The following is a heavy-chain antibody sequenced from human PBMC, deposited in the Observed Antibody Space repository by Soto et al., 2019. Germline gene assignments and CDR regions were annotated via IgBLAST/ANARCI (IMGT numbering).Heavy chain of an antibody. CDR3: ARLGVEYSYENYS. Sequence: QVQLVQSGAEVKKPGSSVKVSCKASGGTFSSYAISWVRQAPGQGLEWMGGLIPIFGTANYAQQFQGRVTMTAEESRSIADMERCSLRYEDTAGYYCARLGVEYSYENYSWVQGTLVTVSS. J-gene: IGHJ4*02. V-gene: IGHV1-69*01. CDR2: LIPIFGTA. CDR1: GGTFSSYA. D-gene: IGHD5-18*01.